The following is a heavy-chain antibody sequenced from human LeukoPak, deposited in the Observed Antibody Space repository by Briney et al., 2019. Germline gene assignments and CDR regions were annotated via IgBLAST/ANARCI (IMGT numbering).Heavy chain of an antibody. J-gene: IGHJ5*02. D-gene: IGHD1-1*01. CDR1: GFTFSSYG. V-gene: IGHV3-21*01. Sequence: PGGSLRLSCAASGFTFSSYGMNWVRQAPGKGLEWVSSISSSSSYIYYADSVKGRFTISRDNAKNSLYLQMNSLRAEDTAVYYCARDRYNWNDDISWFDPWGQGTLVTVSS. CDR2: ISSSSSYI. CDR3: ARDRYNWNDDISWFDP.